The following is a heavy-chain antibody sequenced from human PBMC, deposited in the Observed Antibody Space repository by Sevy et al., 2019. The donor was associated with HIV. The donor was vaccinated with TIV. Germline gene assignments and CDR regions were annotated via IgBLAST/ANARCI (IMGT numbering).Heavy chain of an antibody. CDR1: GFNISPYA. J-gene: IGHJ5*02. CDR2: ISKDGTNK. D-gene: IGHD3-22*01. V-gene: IGHV3-30*04. Sequence: GGSLRLSCSASGFNISPYALHWVRQTPGKGLQWLAVISKDGTNKDYADFVKGRFSLSRDNSKNTSYLQMSKLRPEDTAVYYCAKEGYYYDSHSADWFDPWGQGTLVTVSS. CDR3: AKEGYYYDSHSADWFDP.